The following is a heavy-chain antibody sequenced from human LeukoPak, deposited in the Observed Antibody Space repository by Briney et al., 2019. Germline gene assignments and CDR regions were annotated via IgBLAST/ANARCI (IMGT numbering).Heavy chain of an antibody. CDR1: GGSFSGYY. CDR2: INHSGST. D-gene: IGHD3-3*01. Sequence: SETLSLTCAVYGGSFSGYYWSWTRQPPGKGLEWIGEINHSGSTNYNPSLKSRVTISVDTSKNQFSLKLSSVTAADTAVYYCARGPPYYDFWSGYYWAFDIWGQGTMVTVSS. V-gene: IGHV4-34*01. CDR3: ARGPPYYDFWSGYYWAFDI. J-gene: IGHJ3*02.